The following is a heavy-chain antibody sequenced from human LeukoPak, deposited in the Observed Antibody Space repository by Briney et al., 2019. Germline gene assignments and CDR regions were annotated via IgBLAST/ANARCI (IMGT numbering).Heavy chain of an antibody. J-gene: IGHJ2*01. D-gene: IGHD3-9*01. V-gene: IGHV3-9*01. Sequence: PGGSLRLSCAASGFTFDDYAMHWVRQAPGKGLEWVSGISWNSGSIGYADSVKGRFTISRDNAKNSLYLQMNSLRAEDTALYYCAKDRNDILTFSPDLWGRGTLVTVSS. CDR1: GFTFDDYA. CDR2: ISWNSGSI. CDR3: AKDRNDILTFSPDL.